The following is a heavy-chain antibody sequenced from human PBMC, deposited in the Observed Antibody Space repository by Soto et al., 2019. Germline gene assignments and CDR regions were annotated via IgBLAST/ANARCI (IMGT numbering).Heavy chain of an antibody. V-gene: IGHV1-18*04. CDR3: AREQYEFGDSYYVDY. CDR2: ISPYSGSR. CDR1: GYDFERFP. D-gene: IGHD4-17*01. Sequence: QVQLVQSGGEVKRHGASGKVSYKASGYDFERFPISWVRQARGQGLEWMGLISPYSGSRYYAEKFQGRVTMTTDTSTSTAYMELRSLTSDDTAVYFCAREQYEFGDSYYVDYWGQGTLVTVSS. J-gene: IGHJ4*02.